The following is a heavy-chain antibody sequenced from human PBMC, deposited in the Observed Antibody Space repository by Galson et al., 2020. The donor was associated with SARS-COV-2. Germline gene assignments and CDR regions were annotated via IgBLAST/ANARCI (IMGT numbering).Heavy chain of an antibody. V-gene: IGHV1-18*04. D-gene: IGHD6-13*01. CDR2: ISAYNGNT. J-gene: IGHJ5*02. Sequence: ASVKVSCKASGYTFTSYGISWVRQAPGQGLEWMGWISAYNGNTNYAQKLQGRVTMTTDTSTSTAYMELRSLRSDDTAVYYCARVVPGIAAAGTLYWFDPWGQGTLVTVSS. CDR3: ARVVPGIAAAGTLYWFDP. CDR1: GYTFTSYG.